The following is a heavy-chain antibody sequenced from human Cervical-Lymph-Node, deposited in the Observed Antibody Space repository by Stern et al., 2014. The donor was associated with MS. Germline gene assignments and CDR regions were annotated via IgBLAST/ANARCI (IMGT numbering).Heavy chain of an antibody. CDR2: IYTSGST. J-gene: IGHJ6*02. CDR3: ARDCRLRYFDNYGMDV. D-gene: IGHD3-9*01. V-gene: IGHV4-61*02. CDR1: GGSISSGSYY. Sequence: QVQLQESGPGLVKPSQTLSLTCTVSGGSISSGSYYWSWIRQPAGKGLEWIGRIYTSGSTNYNPSLQSRATISVATSKNEFPLKLSSGTAADTAVYYCARDCRLRYFDNYGMDVWGQGTTVTVSS.